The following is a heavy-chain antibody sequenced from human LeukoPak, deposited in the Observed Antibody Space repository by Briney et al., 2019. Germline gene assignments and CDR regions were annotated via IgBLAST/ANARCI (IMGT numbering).Heavy chain of an antibody. J-gene: IGHJ4*02. V-gene: IGHV4-38-2*01. D-gene: IGHD3-3*01. CDR2: IYHSGST. Sequence: PSETLSLTCAVSGYSISSGYYWGWIRQPPGKGLEWIGSIYHSGSTYYKPSLKSRVTISVDTSKNQFSLKLSSVTAADTAVYYCASSYDFWSGYYFDYWGQGTLVTVSS. CDR3: ASSYDFWSGYYFDY. CDR1: GYSISSGYY.